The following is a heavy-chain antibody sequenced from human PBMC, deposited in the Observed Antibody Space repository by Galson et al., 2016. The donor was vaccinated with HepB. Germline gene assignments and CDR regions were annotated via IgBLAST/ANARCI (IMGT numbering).Heavy chain of an antibody. J-gene: IGHJ5*01. D-gene: IGHD3-22*01. CDR1: SGSISTGGYY. V-gene: IGHV4-31*03. CDR2: IYYSGST. CDR3: ARRASGYFNS. Sequence: TLSLTCNVSSGSISTGGYYWSWIRQHPGKGLEWIGHIYYSGSTPYNPSLKSRLSISVDTSKNQFSLNLSSVTVADTAVYFCARRASGYFNSWGLGTLVTVSS.